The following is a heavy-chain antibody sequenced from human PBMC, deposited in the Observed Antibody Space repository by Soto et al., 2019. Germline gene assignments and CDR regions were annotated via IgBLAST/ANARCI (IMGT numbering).Heavy chain of an antibody. CDR1: GYIFSDYG. CDR2: ISAYNGNT. D-gene: IGHD4-4*01. CDR3: ARPVTSPDHLDI. J-gene: IGHJ3*02. Sequence: QVQLVQSGAEVQKPGASVKVSCKSSGYIFSDYGITWVRQAPGQGLEWMGWISAYNGNTDYAQKFQDRLTLATDTSTSTAYMELRSLRSDDTALYYCARPVTSPDHLDIWGQGTMVTVSS. V-gene: IGHV1-18*01.